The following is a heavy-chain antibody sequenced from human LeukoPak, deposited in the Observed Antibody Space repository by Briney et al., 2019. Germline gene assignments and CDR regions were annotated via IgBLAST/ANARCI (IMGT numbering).Heavy chain of an antibody. CDR2: IYYSGST. CDR1: GGSISSYY. Sequence: SETLSLTCTVSGGSISSYYWSWIRQPPGKGLEWIGYIYYSGSTNYNPSLKSRVTISVDTSKNQFSLKLSSVTAADTAVYYCARHVGYCSSTSCYILHFDYWGQGTLVTVSS. J-gene: IGHJ4*02. V-gene: IGHV4-59*08. CDR3: ARHVGYCSSTSCYILHFDY. D-gene: IGHD2-2*01.